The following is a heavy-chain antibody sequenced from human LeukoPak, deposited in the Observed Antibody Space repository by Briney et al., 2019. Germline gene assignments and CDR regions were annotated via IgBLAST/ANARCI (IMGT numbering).Heavy chain of an antibody. Sequence: PGGSLRLSCAASGFTLSSSAMNWVRQAPGKGLEWVSSINNVGSYIYYADSVKGRFTISRDNAKNSLYLQMNSLRAEDTAVYYCARIGDRGAFDIWGQGTMVTVSS. CDR3: ARIGDRGAFDI. CDR2: INNVGSYI. V-gene: IGHV3-21*01. D-gene: IGHD3-10*01. CDR1: GFTLSSSA. J-gene: IGHJ3*02.